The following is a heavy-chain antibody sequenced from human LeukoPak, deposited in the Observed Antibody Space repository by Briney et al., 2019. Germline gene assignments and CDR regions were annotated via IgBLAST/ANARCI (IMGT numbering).Heavy chain of an antibody. V-gene: IGHV1-24*01. Sequence: GASVKVSCKVSGYTLTELSMHWVRQAPGKGLEWMGGFDPEDGETIYAQKFQGRVTMTEDTSTGTAYMELSSLRSEDTAVYYCATVSTTLVVVPAAISYYYYGMDVWGQGTTVTVSS. CDR2: FDPEDGET. CDR1: GYTLTELS. J-gene: IGHJ6*02. D-gene: IGHD2-2*01. CDR3: ATVSTTLVVVPAAISYYYYGMDV.